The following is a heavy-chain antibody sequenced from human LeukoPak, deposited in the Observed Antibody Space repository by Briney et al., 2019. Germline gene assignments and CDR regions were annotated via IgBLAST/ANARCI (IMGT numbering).Heavy chain of an antibody. CDR1: GGSFSGYY. J-gene: IGHJ4*02. D-gene: IGHD6-13*01. V-gene: IGHV4-34*01. CDR3: ARGDAAGRSFDY. CDR2: INHSGST. Sequence: SETLSLTCAVYGGSFSGYYWSWIRQPPGKGLEWIGEINHSGSTNYNPSLKSRVTISVDTSKNQFSLKLSSVTVADTAVYYCARGDAAGRSFDYWGQGTLVTVSS.